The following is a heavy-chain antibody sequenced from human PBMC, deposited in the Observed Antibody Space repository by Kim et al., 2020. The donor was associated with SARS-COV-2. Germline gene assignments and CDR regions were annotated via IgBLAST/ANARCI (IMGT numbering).Heavy chain of an antibody. V-gene: IGHV3-7*03. J-gene: IGHJ4*02. CDR3: VREEASGAWADFDY. Sequence: GGSLRLSCAASGFTFSSYWMSWVRQAPGKGLEWVATIMKDGSEKYYVDSVKGRFTISGDNAKNSVYLQMNSLRVEDTAVYYCVREEASGAWADFDYWGQGNLVTVSS. CDR2: IMKDGSEK. CDR1: GFTFSSYW. D-gene: IGHD3-10*01.